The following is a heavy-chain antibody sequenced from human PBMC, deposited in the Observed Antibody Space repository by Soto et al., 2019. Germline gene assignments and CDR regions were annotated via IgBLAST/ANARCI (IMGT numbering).Heavy chain of an antibody. V-gene: IGHV4-59*08. CDR1: GGSISSYY. CDR3: ARLLNYDFWSGPPGAFDI. Sequence: SETLSLTCTASGGSISSYYWCWLRQPPGKGLEWIGYIYYSGSTNYNPSLKSRVTISVDTSKNQFSLKLGSVTAADTAVYYCARLLNYDFWSGPPGAFDIWGQGTMVTVSS. J-gene: IGHJ3*02. D-gene: IGHD3-3*01. CDR2: IYYSGST.